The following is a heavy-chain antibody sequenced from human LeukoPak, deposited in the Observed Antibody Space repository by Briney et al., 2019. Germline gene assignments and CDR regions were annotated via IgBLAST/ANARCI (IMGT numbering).Heavy chain of an antibody. CDR3: ASRDYFDY. Sequence: GGSLRLSCAASGFTFSDYYMSWIRQAPGKGLEWVSYITADSGTTYYADSVKGRFTISRDNAKSSLYLQMNSLRDEDTAVYYCASRDYFDYWGQGTLVTVSS. V-gene: IGHV3-11*04. CDR1: GFTFSDYY. CDR2: ITADSGTT. J-gene: IGHJ4*02.